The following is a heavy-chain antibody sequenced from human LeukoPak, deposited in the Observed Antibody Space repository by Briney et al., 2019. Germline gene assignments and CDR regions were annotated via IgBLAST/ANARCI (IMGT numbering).Heavy chain of an antibody. V-gene: IGHV3-9*03. CDR2: ISWNSGSI. Sequence: PGRSLRLSCAASGFTFDDYAMHWVRQAPGKGLEWVSGISWNSGSIGYADSVKGRFTISRDNAKNSLYLQMNSLRAEDMALYYCAKGADFWSGYLDYWGQGTLVTVSS. D-gene: IGHD3-3*01. CDR1: GFTFDDYA. CDR3: AKGADFWSGYLDY. J-gene: IGHJ4*02.